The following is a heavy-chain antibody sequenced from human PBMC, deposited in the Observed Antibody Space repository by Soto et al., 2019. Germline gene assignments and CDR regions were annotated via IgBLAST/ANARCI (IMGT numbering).Heavy chain of an antibody. D-gene: IGHD4-17*01. CDR2: IIPIFGTA. J-gene: IGHJ6*02. Sequence: QVQLVQSGAEVKKPGSSVKVSCKASGGTFSSYAISWVRQAPGQGLEWMGGIIPIFGTANYAQKFQGRVTITADESTSTAYMELSSLRSEDTAVYYCARGAPLDYGDYYYGMDVWGQGTTVTVSS. V-gene: IGHV1-69*01. CDR3: ARGAPLDYGDYYYGMDV. CDR1: GGTFSSYA.